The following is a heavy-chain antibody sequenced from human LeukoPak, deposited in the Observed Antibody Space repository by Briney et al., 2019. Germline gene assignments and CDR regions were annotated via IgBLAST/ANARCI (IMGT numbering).Heavy chain of an antibody. D-gene: IGHD3-10*01. CDR2: MNPNSGNT. V-gene: IGHV1-8*02. CDR3: ARDRDYYGSGSYYYYYYYMDA. Sequence: GASVKVSCKASGYTFTSYDINWVRQATGQGLEWMGWMNPNSGNTGYAQKLQGRVTMTTDTSTSTAYMELRSLRSDDTAVYYCARDRDYYGSGSYYYYYYYMDAWGKGTTVTVSS. CDR1: GYTFTSYD. J-gene: IGHJ6*03.